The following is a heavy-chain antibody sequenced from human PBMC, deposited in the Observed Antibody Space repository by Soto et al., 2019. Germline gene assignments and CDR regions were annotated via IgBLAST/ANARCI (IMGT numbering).Heavy chain of an antibody. J-gene: IGHJ5*02. V-gene: IGHV4-39*02. D-gene: IGHD2-21*01. Sequence: TPTLSLTSTFSGDSFRHRRYCCCWIRQPPDQWLEWIGSIYYSGSTYYNPSLKSRVTISVDTSKNHFSLNLTSVTAADTAVYYCARLPPPPIVIVIPTPWFDPWGQGTLVTVS. CDR1: GDSFRHRRYC. CDR3: ARLPPPPIVIVIPTPWFDP. CDR2: IYYSGST.